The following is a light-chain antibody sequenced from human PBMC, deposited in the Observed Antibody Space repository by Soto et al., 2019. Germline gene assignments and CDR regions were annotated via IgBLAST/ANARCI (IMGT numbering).Light chain of an antibody. J-gene: IGLJ1*01. CDR2: EVS. CDR1: SSDVGNYKY. V-gene: IGLV2-14*01. Sequence: QSVLTQPASVSGSPGQSITISCTGTSSDVGNYKYVSWYQQHPGKAPKLMIYEVSNRPSGVSNRFSGSKSGNTASLTISGLQAEDETHYYCFPYIRSGTSLFGTGT. CDR3: FPYIRSGTSL.